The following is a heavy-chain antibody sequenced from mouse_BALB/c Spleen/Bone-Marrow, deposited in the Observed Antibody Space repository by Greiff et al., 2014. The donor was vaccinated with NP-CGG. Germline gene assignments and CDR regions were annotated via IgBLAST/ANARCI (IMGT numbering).Heavy chain of an antibody. Sequence: EVHLVESGPELVKPGASVKMSCKASGYTFTSYVMHWVKQKPGQGLEWIGYINPYNDGTKYNEKFKGKATLTSDKSSSTAYMELSSLTSEDSAVYYCARREDGYGTFYWYFDVWGAGTTVTVSS. CDR1: GYTFTSYV. CDR3: ARREDGYGTFYWYFDV. CDR2: INPYNDGT. V-gene: IGHV1-14*01. D-gene: IGHD2-2*01. J-gene: IGHJ1*01.